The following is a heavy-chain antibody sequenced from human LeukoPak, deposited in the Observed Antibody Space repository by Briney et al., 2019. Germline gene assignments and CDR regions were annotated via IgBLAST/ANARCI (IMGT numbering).Heavy chain of an antibody. D-gene: IGHD1-26*01. CDR2: IRSKAYGGTT. CDR1: GFTFGDYA. J-gene: IGHJ4*02. Sequence: GGSLRLSCTASGFTFGDYAMSWFRQAPGKGLEWVGFIRSKAYGGTTEYAASVKGRFTISRDDSKSIAYLQMNSLKTEDTAVCYCTRGVKGSYSPGYFDYWGQGTLVTVSS. V-gene: IGHV3-49*03. CDR3: TRGVKGSYSPGYFDY.